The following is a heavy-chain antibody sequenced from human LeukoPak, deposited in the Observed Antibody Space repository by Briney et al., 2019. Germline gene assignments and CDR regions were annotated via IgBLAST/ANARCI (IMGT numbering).Heavy chain of an antibody. Sequence: PSETLSLTCTVSGGSISSYYWSWIRQPARKGLEWIGRIYTSGSTNYNPSLKSRVTMSVDTSKNQFSLKLSSVTAADTAVYYCARVGYSSGWYFDLWGRGTLVTVSS. J-gene: IGHJ2*01. CDR2: IYTSGST. CDR1: GGSISSYY. V-gene: IGHV4-4*07. CDR3: ARVGYSSGWYFDL. D-gene: IGHD6-19*01.